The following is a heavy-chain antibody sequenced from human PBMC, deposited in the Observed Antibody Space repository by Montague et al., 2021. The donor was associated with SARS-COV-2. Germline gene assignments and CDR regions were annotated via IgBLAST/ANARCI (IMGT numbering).Heavy chain of an antibody. D-gene: IGHD3-22*01. J-gene: IGHJ2*01. V-gene: IGHV3-23*03. Sequence: SLRLSCAASGFTFSAYAMAWVRQAPGKGLEWVSVIYSGASTTYYADSVKGRFTISRDDSRNTVYLQMNSLRAEDTAVYYCAKKDSSGYYYDTWYFDIWGRGTLVSVFS. CDR2: IYSGASTT. CDR1: GFTFSAYA. CDR3: AKKDSSGYYYDTWYFDI.